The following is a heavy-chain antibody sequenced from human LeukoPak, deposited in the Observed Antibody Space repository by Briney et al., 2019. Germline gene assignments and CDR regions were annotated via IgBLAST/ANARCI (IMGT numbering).Heavy chain of an antibody. J-gene: IGHJ6*02. CDR2: ISSSGSTI. Sequence: GGSLRLSCAASGFTFTTYSMNWVRQGPGKGLEWVSYISSSGSTIYYADSVKGRFTISRDNAKNSLYMQMNSLRAEDTAVYYCARDSNISGWYGAYYYYYGMDVWGQGTTVTVSS. CDR3: ARDSNISGWYGAYYYYYGMDV. V-gene: IGHV3-48*04. D-gene: IGHD6-13*01. CDR1: GFTFTTYS.